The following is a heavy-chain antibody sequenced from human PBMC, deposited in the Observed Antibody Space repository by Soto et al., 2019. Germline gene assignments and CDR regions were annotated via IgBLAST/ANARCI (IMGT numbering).Heavy chain of an antibody. D-gene: IGHD2-21*01. J-gene: IGHJ5*02. Sequence: QLQLQESGSGLVKPSQTLSLTCAVSGGSISSGGYSWSWIRQPPGKGLEWIGYIYHSGSTYYNPSLQSPVXTXVXRSKNQFSLKLSSVAAADTSVYYCARGCLCAPRFDPWGQGTLVTVSS. CDR3: ARGCLCAPRFDP. CDR1: GGSISSGGYS. V-gene: IGHV4-30-2*01. CDR2: IYHSGST.